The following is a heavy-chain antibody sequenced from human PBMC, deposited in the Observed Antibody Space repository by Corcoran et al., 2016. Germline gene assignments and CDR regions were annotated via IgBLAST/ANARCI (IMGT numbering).Heavy chain of an antibody. D-gene: IGHD3-10*01. CDR3: ARSFCFPGVRGSHIIDYGMDV. J-gene: IGHJ6*02. CDR1: GFSLSTSGMC. V-gene: IGHV2-70*01. CDR2: IDWDDDK. Sequence: QVTLRESGPALVKPTQTLTLTCTFSGFSLSTSGMCVSWIRQPPGKALEWLALIDWDDDKYYSTSLKTRLTISKDTSKNQVFLTMTNMDPVDTATYYCARSFCFPGVRGSHIIDYGMDVWGQGTTVTVSS.